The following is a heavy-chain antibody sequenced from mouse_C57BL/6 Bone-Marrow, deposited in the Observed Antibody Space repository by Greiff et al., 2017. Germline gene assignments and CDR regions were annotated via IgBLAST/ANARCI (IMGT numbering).Heavy chain of an antibody. CDR1: GYTFTSYW. V-gene: IGHV1-50*01. CDR3: ADDYGSSYPYWYFDV. D-gene: IGHD1-1*01. J-gene: IGHJ1*03. CDR2: IDPSDSDT. Sequence: VQLQQPGAELVKPGASVKLSCKASGYTFTSYWMQWVKQRPGQGLEWIGEIDPSDSDTNYNQKFKGKATLTVDTSSSTAYMQLSSLTSEDSAVYYYADDYGSSYPYWYFDVWGTGTTVTVSS.